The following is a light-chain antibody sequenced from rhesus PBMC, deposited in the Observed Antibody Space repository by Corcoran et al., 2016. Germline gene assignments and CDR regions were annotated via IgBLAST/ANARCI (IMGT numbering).Light chain of an antibody. CDR3: KQYNSAPYS. CDR1: QGISSW. CDR2: KAS. V-gene: IGKV1-21*01. Sequence: DIQMTQSPSSLSASVGDRVTITCRASQGISSWLAWYQQKPGKAPNLLIYKASSLKSGVPSRFSGSGTGTDFTFTISSLQPEDFATYYCKQYNSAPYSFGQGTKVEIK. J-gene: IGKJ2*01.